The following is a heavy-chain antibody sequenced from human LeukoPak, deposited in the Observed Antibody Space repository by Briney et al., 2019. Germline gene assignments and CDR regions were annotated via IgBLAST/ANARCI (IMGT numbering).Heavy chain of an antibody. CDR1: GVSISSYY. D-gene: IGHD3-22*01. V-gene: IGHV4-4*07. CDR2: IYTSGST. CDR3: ARDQGSVYDSSGWRAFDI. J-gene: IGHJ3*02. Sequence: PSETLSLTCTVSGVSISSYYWSWIRQPAGKGLEWVGRIYTSGSTNYNPSLKSRVTMSVDTSKNQFSLKLSSVTAADTAVYYCARDQGSVYDSSGWRAFDIWGQGTMVTVSS.